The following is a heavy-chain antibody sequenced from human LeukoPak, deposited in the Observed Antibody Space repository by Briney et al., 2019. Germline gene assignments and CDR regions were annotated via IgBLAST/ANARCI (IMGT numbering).Heavy chain of an antibody. D-gene: IGHD1-26*01. J-gene: IGHJ5*02. V-gene: IGHV4-34*01. CDR3: DRGRDFIVGRKWFDP. Sequence: SESLSLTCAVYGVSFSGYYWSWIRQPPGKGLEWFAEINCSGSTKYSPSLKSRLNISQDTSKTQCALKVSSVNAAGTGVYSCDRGRDFIVGRKWFDPWGQGTLVTVSS. CDR1: GVSFSGYY. CDR2: INCSGST.